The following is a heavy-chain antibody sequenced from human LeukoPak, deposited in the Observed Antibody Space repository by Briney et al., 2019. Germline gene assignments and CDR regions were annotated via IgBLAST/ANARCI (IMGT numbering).Heavy chain of an antibody. Sequence: SETLSLTCTVSGGSIISSSYYWGRIRQPPGKGLEWIGSIYYSGSTYYNPSLKSRVTISVDTSKNQFSLKLSSVTAADTAVYYCARRDSSGVVPRWDYWGQGTLVTVSS. CDR3: ARRDSSGVVPRWDY. V-gene: IGHV4-39*01. J-gene: IGHJ4*02. CDR1: GGSIISSSYY. CDR2: IYYSGST. D-gene: IGHD6-25*01.